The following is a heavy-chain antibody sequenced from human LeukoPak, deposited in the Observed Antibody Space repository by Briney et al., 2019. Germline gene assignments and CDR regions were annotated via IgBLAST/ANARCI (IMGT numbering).Heavy chain of an antibody. CDR3: ARGSEYSSSSVDY. V-gene: IGHV3-21*01. Sequence: GGSLRLSCAASGFTFSSYSMNWVRQAPGKGLEWVSSISSGSSDIYSADSVKGRFTISRDNAKNSLYLQMNSLRAEDTAVYYCARGSEYSSSSVDYWGQGTLVTVSS. J-gene: IGHJ4*02. CDR1: GFTFSSYS. D-gene: IGHD6-6*01. CDR2: ISSGSSDI.